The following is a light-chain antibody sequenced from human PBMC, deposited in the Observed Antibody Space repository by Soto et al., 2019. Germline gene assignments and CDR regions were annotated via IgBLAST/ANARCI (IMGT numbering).Light chain of an antibody. Sequence: QSALTQPASVSGSPGQSITISCTGSSGDIGDYKYVSWYKQHPGKAPKLMIYDVSNSPSGVSNRFSASKSGNTASLTISGLQAEDEADYYCSSYTSTNFVIFGGGTKLTVL. CDR1: SGDIGDYKY. J-gene: IGLJ2*01. V-gene: IGLV2-14*01. CDR3: SSYTSTNFVI. CDR2: DVS.